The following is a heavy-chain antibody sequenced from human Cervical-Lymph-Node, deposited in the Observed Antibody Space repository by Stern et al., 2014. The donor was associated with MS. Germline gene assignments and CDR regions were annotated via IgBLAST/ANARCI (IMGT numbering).Heavy chain of an antibody. D-gene: IGHD3-3*01. V-gene: IGHV3-74*01. CDR3: AREGLGFSLSR. Sequence: VQLVESGGGLVQPGGSLRLSCAASGFTFSSYWMHWVRQAPGKGLVWVACLNGDGLISNHADSVQGRFTISRINAKNTLYRQMNSLRAEDTAVYYCAREGLGFSLSRWVQGTLVTVSS. J-gene: IGHJ4*02. CDR1: GFTFSSYW. CDR2: LNGDGLIS.